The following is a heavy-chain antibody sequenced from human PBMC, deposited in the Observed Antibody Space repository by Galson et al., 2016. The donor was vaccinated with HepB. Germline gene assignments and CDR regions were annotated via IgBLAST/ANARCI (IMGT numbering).Heavy chain of an antibody. Sequence: SETLSLTCTVSGGSVSSPSYHWSWIRQPPGGGLEWIGYIYVSGSIHYTPSLKSRITISMDSSKNQFSLKLTSVTAADTAVYFCSRAPSCANRVCYALHFYYYGIDVWGQGTTVTVSS. CDR3: SRAPSCANRVCYALHFYYYGIDV. CDR2: IYVSGSI. D-gene: IGHD2-8*01. V-gene: IGHV4-61*01. CDR1: GGSVSSPSYH. J-gene: IGHJ6*02.